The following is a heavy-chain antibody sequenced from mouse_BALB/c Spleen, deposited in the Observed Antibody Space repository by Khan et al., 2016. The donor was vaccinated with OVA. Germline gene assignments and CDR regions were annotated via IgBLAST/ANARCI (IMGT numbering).Heavy chain of an antibody. CDR3: ARADYGSYYFDY. V-gene: IGHV1-77*01. CDR1: GYTFTDYY. D-gene: IGHD1-2*01. J-gene: IGHJ2*01. CDR2: IYPGSGKP. Sequence: QVQLQQSGAELARPGASVKLSCKASGYTFTDYYINWVKQRTGQGLEWIGDIYPGSGKPYYNEKFKGQATLTADKSSSTAYMQLSSLTSEDSAVYICARADYGSYYFDYWGQGTTLTVSA.